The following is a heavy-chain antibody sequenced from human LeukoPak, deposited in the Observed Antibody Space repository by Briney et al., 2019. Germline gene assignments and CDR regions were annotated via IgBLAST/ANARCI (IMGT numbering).Heavy chain of an antibody. CDR2: INTDGNTR. V-gene: IGHV3-74*01. CDR3: VRDMGYYDKV. D-gene: IGHD3-22*01. Sequence: GGSLRLSCATSGFTFSTSWMHWVRQAPGKGLVWVSRINTDGNTRDYADSVKGRFTVSRDNAKNTLYLQMNSLRADDTAVYYCVRDMGYYDKVWGQGTLVTVSS. CDR1: GFTFSTSW. J-gene: IGHJ4*02.